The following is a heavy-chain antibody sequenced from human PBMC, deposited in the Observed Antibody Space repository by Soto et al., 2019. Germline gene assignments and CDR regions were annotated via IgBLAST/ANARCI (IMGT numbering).Heavy chain of an antibody. D-gene: IGHD6-13*01. V-gene: IGHV4-4*02. CDR2: IYHSGST. Sequence: KASETLSLTCAVSGGSISSSNWWSWVRQPPGKGLEWIGEIYHSGSTNYNPSLKSRVTISVDKSKNQFSLKLSSVTAADTAVYYCAREKLIAAAGRGWFDPWGQGTLVTVSS. CDR3: AREKLIAAAGRGWFDP. J-gene: IGHJ5*02. CDR1: GGSISSSNW.